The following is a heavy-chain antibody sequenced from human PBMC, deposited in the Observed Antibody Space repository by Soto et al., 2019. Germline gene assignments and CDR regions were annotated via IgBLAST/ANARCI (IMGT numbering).Heavy chain of an antibody. CDR3: ARGYDWFDP. D-gene: IGHD5-12*01. Sequence: QVQLQESGPGLVEPSETLSLTCSVSGDSISSSYWCWIRQPPGKGLEWIGYIYYSGSTNYNPSLKSRVTISLHTSKNQFSLKVSSVTAADTAVYYCARGYDWFDPWGQGTLVTVSS. V-gene: IGHV4-59*01. CDR2: IYYSGST. CDR1: GDSISSSY. J-gene: IGHJ5*02.